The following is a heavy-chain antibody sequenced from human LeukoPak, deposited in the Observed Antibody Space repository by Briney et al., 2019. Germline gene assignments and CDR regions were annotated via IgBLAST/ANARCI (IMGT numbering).Heavy chain of an antibody. CDR3: ARGGTHYYDSSGYYSIFDY. V-gene: IGHV1-69*05. CDR1: GGTFSGYA. D-gene: IGHD3-22*01. CDR2: IIPIFGTA. Sequence: SVKVSCKASGGTFSGYAISWVRQAPGQGLEWMGRIIPIFGTANYALKFQGRVTITTDESTSTAYMELSSLRSEDTAVYYCARGGTHYYDSSGYYSIFDYWGQGTLVTVSS. J-gene: IGHJ4*02.